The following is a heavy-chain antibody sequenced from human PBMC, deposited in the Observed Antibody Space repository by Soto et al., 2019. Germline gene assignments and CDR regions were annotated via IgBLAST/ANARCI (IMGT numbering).Heavy chain of an antibody. V-gene: IGHV1-69*02. Sequence: SVKVSCKASGGTFSGYTISWVRQAPGQGLEWMGRIIPILGIANYAQKFQGRVTITADKSTSTAYMELSSLRSEDTAVYYCARARARGWTEGDDYWGQGTLVTSPQ. CDR1: GGTFSGYT. D-gene: IGHD6-19*01. J-gene: IGHJ4*02. CDR2: IIPILGIA. CDR3: ARARARGWTEGDDY.